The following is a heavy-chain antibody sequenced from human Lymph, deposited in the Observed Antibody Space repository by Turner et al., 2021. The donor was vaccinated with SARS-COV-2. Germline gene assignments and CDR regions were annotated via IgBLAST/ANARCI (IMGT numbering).Heavy chain of an antibody. CDR3: ARDDREFWSGYYTHYYYYGMDV. CDR2: ISYDGSNK. D-gene: IGHD3-3*01. Sequence: QVQLVESGGGVVQPGMSLRLSCAASGFTFSSYAMHWVRQAPGKGLEWVAVISYDGSNKNYADSVKGRFTISRDNSKNTLYLQMNSLRAEDTAVYYCARDDREFWSGYYTHYYYYGMDVWGQGTTVTVSS. CDR1: GFTFSSYA. J-gene: IGHJ6*02. V-gene: IGHV3-30*04.